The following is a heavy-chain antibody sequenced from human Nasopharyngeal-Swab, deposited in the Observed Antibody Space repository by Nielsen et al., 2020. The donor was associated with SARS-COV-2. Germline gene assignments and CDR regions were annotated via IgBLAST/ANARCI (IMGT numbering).Heavy chain of an antibody. Sequence: GESLKISCQGSGYSFTSYWIAWVRQMPGKGLECMGLIYPRDSDPRYSPSFQGQVTISADKSISTAYLQWSSLKASDTAMYYCVRPEGVATSFKYYFQYGMDVWGQGTMVTVPS. CDR2: IYPRDSDP. V-gene: IGHV5-51*01. J-gene: IGHJ6*02. CDR1: GYSFTSYW. CDR3: VRPEGVATSFKYYFQYGMDV. D-gene: IGHD5-12*01.